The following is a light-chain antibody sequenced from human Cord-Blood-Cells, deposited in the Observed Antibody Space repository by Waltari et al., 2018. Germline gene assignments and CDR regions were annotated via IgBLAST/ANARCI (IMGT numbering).Light chain of an antibody. CDR1: QSISSY. CDR2: AAS. V-gene: IGKV1-39*01. J-gene: IGKJ3*01. Sequence: DIQMTQSPSSLSASVGDRATINCRASQSISSYLNWYQQKPGKAPKLLIYAASSLQSGVPSRFSGSGSGTDFTLTISSLQPEDFATYYCQQSYSTPFTFGPGTKVDIK. CDR3: QQSYSTPFT.